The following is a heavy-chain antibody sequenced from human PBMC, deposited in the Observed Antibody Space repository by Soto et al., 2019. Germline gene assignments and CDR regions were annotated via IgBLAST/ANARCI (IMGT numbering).Heavy chain of an antibody. Sequence: SVKVSCKASGGTFSSYAISWVRQAPGQGLEWMGGIIPIFGTANYAQKFQGRVTITADESTSTAYMELSSLRSEDTAVYYCARSYVVVPTNGFDHWGQGTLVTVSS. CDR2: IIPIFGTA. J-gene: IGHJ5*02. CDR1: GGTFSSYA. D-gene: IGHD2-2*01. V-gene: IGHV1-69*13. CDR3: ARSYVVVPTNGFDH.